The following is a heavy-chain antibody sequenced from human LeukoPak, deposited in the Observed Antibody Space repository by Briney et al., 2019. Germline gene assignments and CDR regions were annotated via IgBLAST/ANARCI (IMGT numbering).Heavy chain of an antibody. CDR2: INPNSGGT. J-gene: IGHJ5*02. V-gene: IGHV1-2*02. CDR1: GYTFTGYY. CDR3: ARGVVPNWDVHNWFDP. D-gene: IGHD7-27*01. Sequence: ASVKVSCKASGYTFTGYYMHWVRQAPGQGLEWMGWINPNSGGTNYAQKFQGRVTMTRDTSISTAYMELSSLRSEDTAVYYCARGVVPNWDVHNWFDPWGQGTLVTVSS.